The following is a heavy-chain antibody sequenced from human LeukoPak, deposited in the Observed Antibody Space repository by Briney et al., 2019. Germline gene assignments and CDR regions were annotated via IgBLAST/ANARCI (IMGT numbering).Heavy chain of an antibody. J-gene: IGHJ4*02. CDR1: GFTFTSYS. D-gene: IGHD3-22*01. Sequence: GGSLRLSCAASGFTFTSYSLNWVRQAPGKGLEWVSYITSSGNRIYYADSVKGRFTISRDNAKNSLYLQMNSLRAEDTAVYYCARADYYRFDYWGQGTLVTVSS. CDR2: ITSSGNRI. V-gene: IGHV3-48*04. CDR3: ARADYYRFDY.